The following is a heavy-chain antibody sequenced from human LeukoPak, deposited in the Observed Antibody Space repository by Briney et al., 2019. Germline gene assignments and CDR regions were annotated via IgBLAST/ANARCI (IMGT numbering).Heavy chain of an antibody. CDR1: GYTFTSYD. J-gene: IGHJ4*02. V-gene: IGHV1-8*01. CDR2: MNPNSGNT. D-gene: IGHD2-15*01. Sequence: ASVKLSCKSSGYTFTSYDINWVRHATGQGLEWMGWMNPNSGNTGYAQKFQGRVTMTRNTSISTAYMELSSLRSEDTAVYYCARAGGYCGRISCPYYFDYWGQGSLVAVSS. CDR3: ARAGGYCGRISCPYYFDY.